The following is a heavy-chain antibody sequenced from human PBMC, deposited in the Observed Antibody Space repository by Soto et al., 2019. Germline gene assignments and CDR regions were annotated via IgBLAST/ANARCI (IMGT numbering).Heavy chain of an antibody. Sequence: ASVKVSCKASGYTFTSYGISWVRQAPGQGLEWMGWISAYNGNTNYAQKLQGRVTMTTDTSTSTAYMELRSLRSDDTAVYYCARIEGSRYYDFLDFDYWGQGTLVTVSS. CDR1: GYTFTSYG. J-gene: IGHJ4*02. D-gene: IGHD3-3*01. CDR2: ISAYNGNT. CDR3: ARIEGSRYYDFLDFDY. V-gene: IGHV1-18*01.